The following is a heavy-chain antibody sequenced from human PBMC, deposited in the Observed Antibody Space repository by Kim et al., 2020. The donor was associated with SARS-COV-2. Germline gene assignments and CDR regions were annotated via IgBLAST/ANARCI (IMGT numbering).Heavy chain of an antibody. J-gene: IGHJ6*01. CDR1: GYTFPSHE. V-gene: IGHV1-8*01. Sequence: ASVKVSCKASGYTFPSHEIKWVRQAAGQGLEWMGWMNPHSGYTGSAQKFQGRVTMPRDISTSTAFMELSSLTSDDTAVYYCAITSGWYYYYAMDRWGKGPQSPSPQ. CDR2: MNPHSGYT. D-gene: IGHD6-19*01. CDR3: AITSGWYYYYAMDR.